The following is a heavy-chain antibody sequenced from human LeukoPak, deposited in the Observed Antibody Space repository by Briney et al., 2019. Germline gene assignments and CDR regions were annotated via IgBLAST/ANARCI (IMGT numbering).Heavy chain of an antibody. D-gene: IGHD5-24*01. CDR3: TRRAARWQFDL. J-gene: IGHJ2*01. CDR2: ISYDGSNK. Sequence: PGGSLRLSCAASGFTFSSYGMHWVRQAPGKGLEWVAVISYDGSNKYYADSVKGRFTISRDNSKNTLYLQMSSLRAEDTALYYCTRRAARWQFDLWGRGTLLTVSS. V-gene: IGHV3-30*03. CDR1: GFTFSSYG.